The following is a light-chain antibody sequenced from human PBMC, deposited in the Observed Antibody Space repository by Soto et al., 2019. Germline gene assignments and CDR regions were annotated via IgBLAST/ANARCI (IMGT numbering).Light chain of an antibody. V-gene: IGKV3-20*01. CDR3: QHYSSSPPAIT. CDR1: QSVTSGY. CDR2: GAS. J-gene: IGKJ5*01. Sequence: EIVLTQSPGTLSLSPGERATLSCRASQSVTSGYLAWYQQQPNQAPRLLIYGASYRATDIPDRFSGGGSGTAFTLTISRLEPEDFAVYYCQHYSSSPPAITFGQGTRLEIK.